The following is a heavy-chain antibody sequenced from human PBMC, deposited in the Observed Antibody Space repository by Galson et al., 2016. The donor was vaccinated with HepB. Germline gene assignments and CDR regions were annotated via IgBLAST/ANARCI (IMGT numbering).Heavy chain of an antibody. Sequence: SVKVSCKASGYTFTTNGISWVRQAPGQGLEWMGWISAHNGDTNSPQKLQGRVTLTTDTSTRTAYMELRSLKSDDTAVYYCATDSRSRGYNWGQGTPVTVSS. CDR2: ISAHNGDT. CDR1: GYTFTTNG. J-gene: IGHJ4*02. V-gene: IGHV1-18*04. CDR3: ATDSRSRGYN. D-gene: IGHD2-2*02.